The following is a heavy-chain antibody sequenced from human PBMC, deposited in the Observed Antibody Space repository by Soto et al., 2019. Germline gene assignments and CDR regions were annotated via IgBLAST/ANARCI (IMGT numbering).Heavy chain of an antibody. CDR2: IYATGTT. D-gene: IGHD1-26*01. CDR3: VRDGTKTLRDWFDP. Sequence: QVQLQESGPGLVKPSETLSLTCTVSGASISGFYWSWIRKSAGKGLEWIGRIYATGTTDYNPSLKRRVMMSVDTSKKQFSLKLRSVTAAGTAVYYCVRDGTKTLRDWFDPGGQGISVTVSS. V-gene: IGHV4-4*07. CDR1: GASISGFY. J-gene: IGHJ5*02.